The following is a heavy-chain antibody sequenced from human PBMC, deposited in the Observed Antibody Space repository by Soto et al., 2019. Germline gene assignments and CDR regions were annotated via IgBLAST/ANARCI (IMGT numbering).Heavy chain of an antibody. J-gene: IGHJ6*02. CDR3: AKDRGGIVLAPGATNYYYYYGMDV. D-gene: IGHD2-2*01. V-gene: IGHV5-10-1*01. CDR2: IDPSDSYT. CDR1: GYSFTSYW. Sequence: GESLKISCKGSGYSFTSYWIIWVRQMPGKGLEWMGRIDPSDSYTNYSPSFQGHVTISADKSISTAYLQWSSLKASDTAMYYCAKDRGGIVLAPGATNYYYYYGMDVWGQGTTVTVSS.